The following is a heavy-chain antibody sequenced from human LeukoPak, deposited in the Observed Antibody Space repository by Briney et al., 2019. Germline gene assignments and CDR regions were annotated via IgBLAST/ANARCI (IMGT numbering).Heavy chain of an antibody. CDR3: ARVSIVVVPAAMGAALGY. J-gene: IGHJ4*02. CDR1: GYTFTGYY. CDR2: INLNSGGT. D-gene: IGHD2-2*01. V-gene: IGHV1-2*02. Sequence: ASVKVSCKASGYTFTGYYMHWVRQAPGQGLEWMGWINLNSGGTNYAQKFQGRVTMTRDTSISTAYMELSRLRSDDTAVYYCARVSIVVVPAAMGAALGYWGQGTLVTVSS.